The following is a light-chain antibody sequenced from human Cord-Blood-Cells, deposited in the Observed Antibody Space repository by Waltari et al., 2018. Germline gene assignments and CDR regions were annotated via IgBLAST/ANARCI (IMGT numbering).Light chain of an antibody. CDR2: DVS. CDR1: SSDVGGYNY. V-gene: IGLV2-14*01. CDR3: MSYTSISTDV. Sequence: QSALTQPASVSGSPGQSITISCTGTSSDVGGYNYVSWYQQHSGKATKLMIRDVSNRPSGVSNRFPVYKSGNTSSRTISRLQAGDEADDYSMSYTSISTDVVGTWTKITVL. J-gene: IGLJ1*01.